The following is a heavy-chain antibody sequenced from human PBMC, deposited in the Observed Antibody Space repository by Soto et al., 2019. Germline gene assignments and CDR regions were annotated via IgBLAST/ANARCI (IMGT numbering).Heavy chain of an antibody. D-gene: IGHD5-12*01. CDR2: IIPIFGTA. CDR1: GGTFSSYA. V-gene: IGHV1-69*13. Sequence: SVKVSCKASGGTFSSYAISWVRQALGQGLEWMGGIIPIFGTANYAQKFQGRVTITADESTSTAYMELSSLRSEDTAVYYCARGPVDIVATKLHPVIYYFAYWGQGTLVTVSS. J-gene: IGHJ4*02. CDR3: ARGPVDIVATKLHPVIYYFAY.